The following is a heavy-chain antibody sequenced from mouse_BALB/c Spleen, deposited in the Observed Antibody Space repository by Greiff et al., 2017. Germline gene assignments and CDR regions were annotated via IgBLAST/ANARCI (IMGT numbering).Heavy chain of an antibody. Sequence: QVQLQQSGPGLVQPSQSLSITCTVSGFSLTSYGVHWVRQSPGKGLEWLGVIWSGGSTDYNAAFISRLSISKDNSKSQVFFKMNSLQANDTAIYYCARKSDGVRRGRYFDVWGAGTTVTVSS. CDR2: IWSGGST. D-gene: IGHD2-14*01. CDR3: ARKSDGVRRGRYFDV. V-gene: IGHV2-2*02. J-gene: IGHJ1*01. CDR1: GFSLTSYG.